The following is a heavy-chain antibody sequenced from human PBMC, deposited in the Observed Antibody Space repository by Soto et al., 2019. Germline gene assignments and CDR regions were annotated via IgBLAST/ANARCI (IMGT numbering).Heavy chain of an antibody. D-gene: IGHD3-10*01. CDR1: GGSISSSRYN. Sequence: SETLSLTCTVAGGSISSSRYNRGWIRQPPGKGLEWIGSIYYSGSTYYNPSLKSRVTISVDTSKNQFSLKLSSVTAADTAVYYCARHDSLGFGELKAYYYYYGMDVWGQGTTVT. CDR2: IYYSGST. CDR3: ARHDSLGFGELKAYYYYYGMDV. J-gene: IGHJ6*02. V-gene: IGHV4-39*01.